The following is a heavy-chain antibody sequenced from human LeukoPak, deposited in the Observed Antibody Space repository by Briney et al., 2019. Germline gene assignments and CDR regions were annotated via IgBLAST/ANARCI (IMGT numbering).Heavy chain of an antibody. CDR2: INPNSGGT. CDR3: AREAYDSGSFRTDYYYMDV. Sequence: ASVKVSCKASGYTFTGYYLHWVRQAPGQGLEWMGWINPNSGGTNYAQKFQGRVTMTRDTSISTAYMELSRLRSDDTAVYYCAREAYDSGSFRTDYYYMDVWGKGTTVTISS. J-gene: IGHJ6*03. CDR1: GYTFTGYY. D-gene: IGHD3-10*01. V-gene: IGHV1-2*02.